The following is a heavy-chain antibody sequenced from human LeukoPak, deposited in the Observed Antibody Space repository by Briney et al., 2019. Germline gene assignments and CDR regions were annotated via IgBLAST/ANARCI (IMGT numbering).Heavy chain of an antibody. CDR1: GFSFSSYV. J-gene: IGHJ4*02. CDR3: AKAPDVVIEVLGTTFDS. CDR2: ISASGGDS. V-gene: IGHV3-23*01. D-gene: IGHD1-1*01. Sequence: GGSLSLSCAASGFSFSSYVMCWGRQSQAKGLELVSSISASGGDSYYPDSVRGRFSISRDNSRNTLYLQMTSLRAEDTAVYFCAKAPDVVIEVLGTTFDSWGQGILVTVSA.